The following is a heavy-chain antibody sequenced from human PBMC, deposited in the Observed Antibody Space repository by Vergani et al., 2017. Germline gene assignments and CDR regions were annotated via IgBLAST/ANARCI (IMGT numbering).Heavy chain of an antibody. CDR2: INPNSGGT. V-gene: IGHV1-2*02. D-gene: IGHD3-3*01. J-gene: IGHJ5*02. CDR3: ARDRRDFWGGVSAGADNWCAP. CDR1: GYNFTSYY. Sequence: QVQLVQSGAEVQKPGASVKVSFKTSGYNFTSYYMPWVRQAPGQGLEWMGWINPNSGGTNYAQKFQGRVTMTRDTSISPADMVLSRLRSDDAVRYYCARDRRDFWGGVSAGADNWCAPWGQGTLVTVSS.